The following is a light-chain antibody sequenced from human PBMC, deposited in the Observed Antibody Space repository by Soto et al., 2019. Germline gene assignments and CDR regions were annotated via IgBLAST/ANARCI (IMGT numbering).Light chain of an antibody. CDR1: QSIALS. Sequence: IQMTQSPSSLSASVGDTVTMTCRASQSIALSVNWYQQKPGKAPKLLIYAASNLQTEVPSRFSGSGSGTDFTPTINNLQAEDFATYYCLQDHNYQWTFGQGTKVDIK. CDR2: AAS. V-gene: IGKV1-6*01. J-gene: IGKJ2*02. CDR3: LQDHNYQWT.